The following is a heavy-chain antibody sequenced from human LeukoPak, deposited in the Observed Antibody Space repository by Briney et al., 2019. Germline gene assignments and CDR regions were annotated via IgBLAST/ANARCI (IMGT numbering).Heavy chain of an antibody. CDR3: ARVSGLGMNEYYQH. Sequence: GGSLRLSCAASGFTFSDHYMIWLRQAPGKGLESISYISHNGDTKYYADSVKGRLSISRDNAKSSLYLEMNSLRAEDTAVYYCARVSGLGMNEYYQHWGQGTLVTVAS. J-gene: IGHJ1*01. CDR1: GFTFSDHY. D-gene: IGHD3-10*01. V-gene: IGHV3-11*04. CDR2: ISHNGDTK.